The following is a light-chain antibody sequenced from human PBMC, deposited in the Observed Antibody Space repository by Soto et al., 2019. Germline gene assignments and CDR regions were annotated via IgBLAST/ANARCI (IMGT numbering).Light chain of an antibody. CDR3: ATWDDSLTGFV. V-gene: IGLV1-44*01. CDR2: RDN. Sequence: QSALTQPPSASGTPGQRVTVSCSGSSSNIGTNTVNWYQQLPGTAPKLLVFRDNQRPSGVPGRFSGSKSGTSASLAISGLQSEDEAEYFCATWDDSLTGFVFGTGTKLTVL. CDR1: SSNIGTNT. J-gene: IGLJ1*01.